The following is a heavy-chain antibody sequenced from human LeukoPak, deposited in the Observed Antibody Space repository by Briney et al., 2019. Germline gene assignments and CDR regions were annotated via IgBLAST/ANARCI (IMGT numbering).Heavy chain of an antibody. V-gene: IGHV3-48*01. CDR1: GFTVSSNY. D-gene: IGHD5-18*01. CDR2: ISSSSSTI. J-gene: IGHJ4*02. CDR3: AREGYSYGYFLLY. Sequence: GGSLRLSCAASGFTVSSNYVTWVRQAPGKGLEWVSYISSSSSTIYYADSVKGRFTISRDNAKNSLYLQMNSLRAEDTAVYYCAREGYSYGYFLLYWGQGTLVTVSS.